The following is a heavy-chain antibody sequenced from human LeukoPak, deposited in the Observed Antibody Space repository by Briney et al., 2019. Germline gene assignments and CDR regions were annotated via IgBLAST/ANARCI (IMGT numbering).Heavy chain of an antibody. CDR3: ARDTCGCGSGWHLYWYFDL. Sequence: GGSLRLSCAASGFTFSDYAMHWVRQSPGKELEYVSAISSNGRSIHYANSVEGRFTISRDNSQNTLYLQMDSLRAEDMAVYYCARDTCGCGSGWHLYWYFDLWGRGTLVTVSS. CDR2: ISSNGRSI. D-gene: IGHD6-19*01. J-gene: IGHJ2*01. V-gene: IGHV3-64*01. CDR1: GFTFSDYA.